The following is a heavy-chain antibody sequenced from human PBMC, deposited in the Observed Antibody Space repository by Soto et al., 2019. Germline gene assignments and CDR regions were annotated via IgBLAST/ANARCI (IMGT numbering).Heavy chain of an antibody. CDR1: GFTFDDYA. Sequence: GGSLRLSCAASGFTFDDYAMHWVRQAPGKGLEWVSGISWNSGSIGYADSVKGRFTISRDNAKNSLYLQMNSLRAEETALYYCAKDDSSDIVVVPGIERYSDSYFDYWGQGTLVTVSS. CDR2: ISWNSGSI. V-gene: IGHV3-9*01. D-gene: IGHD2-2*01. J-gene: IGHJ4*02. CDR3: AKDDSSDIVVVPGIERYSDSYFDY.